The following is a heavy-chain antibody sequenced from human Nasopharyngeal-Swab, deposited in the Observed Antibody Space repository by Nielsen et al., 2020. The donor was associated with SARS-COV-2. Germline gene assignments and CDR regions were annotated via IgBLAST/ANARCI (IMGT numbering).Heavy chain of an antibody. J-gene: IGHJ4*02. CDR3: AKDLETVTTFAGFDY. Sequence: SCAASGFTFDDYAMHWVRQAPGKGLEWVSGISWNSGSIGYADSMKGRFTISRDNAKNSLYLQMNSLRAEDTALYYCAKDLETVTTFAGFDYWGQGTLVTVSS. D-gene: IGHD4-17*01. V-gene: IGHV3-9*01. CDR2: ISWNSGSI. CDR1: GFTFDDYA.